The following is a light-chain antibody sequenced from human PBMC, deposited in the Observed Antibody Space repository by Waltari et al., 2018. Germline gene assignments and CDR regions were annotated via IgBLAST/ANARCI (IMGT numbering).Light chain of an antibody. CDR3: QAWDSNTVI. V-gene: IGLV3-1*01. Sequence: SYELTQAPSVSVSPGQTASITCSGEKWENKYVYWYQQKAGQSPGLVIHQATKRPSGIPYRFSGSNSGNTATLTISGTQAVDEADYYCQAWDSNTVIFGGGTKLTVL. J-gene: IGLJ2*01. CDR2: QAT. CDR1: KWENKY.